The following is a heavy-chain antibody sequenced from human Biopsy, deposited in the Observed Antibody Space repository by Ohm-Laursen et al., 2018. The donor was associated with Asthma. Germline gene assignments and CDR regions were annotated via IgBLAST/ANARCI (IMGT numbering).Heavy chain of an antibody. J-gene: IGHJ6*02. CDR2: IIPIFDTP. Sequence: GSSVKVSCKASGYNFISFAIHWVRQAPGQRLEWMGGIIPIFDTPNSAQKFQGRVTITADESTSTGYMELSSLRSEDTAVYYCASSGGNYGFYGMDVWGQGTTVTVSS. CDR3: ASSGGNYGFYGMDV. D-gene: IGHD4-11*01. V-gene: IGHV1-69*01. CDR1: GYNFISFA.